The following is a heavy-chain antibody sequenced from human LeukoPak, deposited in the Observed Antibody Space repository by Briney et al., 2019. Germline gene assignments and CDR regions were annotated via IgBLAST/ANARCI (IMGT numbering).Heavy chain of an antibody. Sequence: ASVKVSCKASGYTFTSYYIHWVRQPPGQGREWMGRINPSGGGTSYAQEFQGRVTMTRDTATSTEYMELSSLRSEDTAVYYCARTHGRVVDLRGLDYWGQGTPVTVSS. CDR2: INPSGGGT. CDR3: ARTHGRVVDLRGLDY. D-gene: IGHD3-22*01. J-gene: IGHJ4*02. CDR1: GYTFTSYY. V-gene: IGHV1-46*01.